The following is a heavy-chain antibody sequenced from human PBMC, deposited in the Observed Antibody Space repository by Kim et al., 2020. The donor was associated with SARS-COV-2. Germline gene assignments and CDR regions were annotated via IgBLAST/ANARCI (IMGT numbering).Heavy chain of an antibody. CDR1: GYTFTSYY. Sequence: ASVKVSCKASGYTFTSYYMHWVRQAPGQGLEWMGIINPSGGSTSYAQKFQGRVTMTRDTSTSTVYMELSSLRSEDTAVYYCARDSFGGTGADYYGMDVWGQGTTVTVSS. J-gene: IGHJ6*02. D-gene: IGHD7-27*01. CDR2: INPSGGST. V-gene: IGHV1-46*01. CDR3: ARDSFGGTGADYYGMDV.